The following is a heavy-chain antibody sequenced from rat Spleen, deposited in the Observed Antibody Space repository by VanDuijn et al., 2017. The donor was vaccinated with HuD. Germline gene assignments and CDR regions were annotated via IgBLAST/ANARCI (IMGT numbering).Heavy chain of an antibody. CDR2: ISYDGSST. CDR1: GFTFSDYY. V-gene: IGHV5-29*01. J-gene: IGHJ2*01. Sequence: EVQLVESDGGLVQPGRSLKLSCAASGFTFSDYYMAWVRQAPTKGLEWVATISYDGSSTYYRDSVKGRFTISRDNAKSTLYLQMDSLRSEDTATYYCARHNRGFDYWGQGVMVTVSS. CDR3: ARHNRGFDY.